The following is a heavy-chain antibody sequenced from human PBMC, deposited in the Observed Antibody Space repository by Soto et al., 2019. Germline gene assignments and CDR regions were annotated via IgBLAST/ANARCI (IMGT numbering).Heavy chain of an antibody. J-gene: IGHJ4*02. Sequence: QVQLVESGGGLVKPGGSLRLSCAASGFTFSDHYMSWIRQAPGKGLEWISYIGTSSNTIYYADSVKGRFTISRDSAKNSLFLQMNSLRAEDTAVYYCARDRDGVAAAGMLDYWGQGTLVTVSS. CDR1: GFTFSDHY. V-gene: IGHV3-11*01. CDR2: IGTSSNTI. D-gene: IGHD6-13*01. CDR3: ARDRDGVAAAGMLDY.